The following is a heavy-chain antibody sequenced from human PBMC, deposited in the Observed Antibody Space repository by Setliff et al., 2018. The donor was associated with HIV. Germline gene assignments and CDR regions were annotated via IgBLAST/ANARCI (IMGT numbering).Heavy chain of an antibody. Sequence: SETLSLTCTVSGGSISSSDFYWNWIRQRPGKALEWIGYIHHSGSSSHNPSLKSRLTTSINASKNQFSLRLSSVTAADTTVYYCASGWVRQSRRFGGVIVLPPFDYWGQGTLVTVSS. D-gene: IGHD3-16*02. CDR2: IHHSGSS. CDR3: ASGWVRQSRRFGGVIVLPPFDY. CDR1: GGSISSSDFY. J-gene: IGHJ4*02. V-gene: IGHV4-31*03.